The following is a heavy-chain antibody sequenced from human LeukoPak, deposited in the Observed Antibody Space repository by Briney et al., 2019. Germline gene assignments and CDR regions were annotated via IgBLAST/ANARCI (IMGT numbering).Heavy chain of an antibody. D-gene: IGHD3-10*01. V-gene: IGHV3-30*18. CDR2: ISYDGSNK. CDR1: GSTFSSYG. Sequence: PGGSLRLSCAASGSTFSSYGMHWVRQAPGKGLEWVAVISYDGSNKYYADSVKGRFTISRDNSKNTLYLQMNSLRAEDTAVYYCAKPYYYGSGSYSEPYYFDYWGQGTLVTVSS. J-gene: IGHJ4*02. CDR3: AKPYYYGSGSYSEPYYFDY.